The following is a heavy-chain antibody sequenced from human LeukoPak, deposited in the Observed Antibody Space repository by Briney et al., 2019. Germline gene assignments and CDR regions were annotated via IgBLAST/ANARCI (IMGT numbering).Heavy chain of an antibody. V-gene: IGHV3-23*01. Sequence: PGGSLRPSCAASGFTFSSYAMSWVRQAPGKGLEWVSAISGSGGSTYYADSVKGRFTISRDNSKNTLYLQMNSLRAEDTAVYYCAKDYLLYYYGSGIFVYWGQGTLVTVSS. CDR2: ISGSGGST. J-gene: IGHJ4*02. CDR1: GFTFSSYA. CDR3: AKDYLLYYYGSGIFVY. D-gene: IGHD3-10*01.